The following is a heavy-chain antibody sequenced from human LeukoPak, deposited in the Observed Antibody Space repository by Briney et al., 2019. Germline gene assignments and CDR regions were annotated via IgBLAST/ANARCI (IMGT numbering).Heavy chain of an antibody. CDR2: ITSSSSIV. D-gene: IGHD4-17*01. J-gene: IGHJ5*02. Sequence: GGSLRLSCAASGFTFSSYSMNWVRQAPGKGLEWVSYITSSSSIVHYAESVKGRFTISRDNAKNSLYLQMNSLRDEDTAVYYCARAAVTTLDNWFDPWGQGTLVTVSS. CDR3: ARAAVTTLDNWFDP. V-gene: IGHV3-48*02. CDR1: GFTFSSYS.